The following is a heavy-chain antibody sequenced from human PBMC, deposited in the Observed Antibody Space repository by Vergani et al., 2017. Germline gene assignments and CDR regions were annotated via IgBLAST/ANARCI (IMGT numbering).Heavy chain of an antibody. CDR1: GFTFSGSA. Sequence: EVQLVESGGGLVQPGGSLKLSCAASGFTFSGSAMHWVRQASGKGLEWVGRIRSKANSYATAYAASVKGRFTISRDDSKNTAYLQMNSLRAEDTAVYYCAREGYSSSSTFVPYYYYGMDVWGQGTTVTVSS. CDR3: AREGYSSSSTFVPYYYYGMDV. CDR2: IRSKANSYAT. V-gene: IGHV3-73*01. J-gene: IGHJ6*02. D-gene: IGHD6-6*01.